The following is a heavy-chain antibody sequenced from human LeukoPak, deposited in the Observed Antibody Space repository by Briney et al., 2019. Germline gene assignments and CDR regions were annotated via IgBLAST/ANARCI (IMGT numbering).Heavy chain of an antibody. Sequence: SETLSLTCTVSGGSISSRSYYWAWTCQPPGKGLEWIGSVNYSGKTYYNSSLKSRVTISVDTSKNQFSLKLSSVTAADTAVYYCARGDSKQNSPFGYWGQGTLVTVSS. CDR2: VNYSGKT. CDR1: GGSISSRSYY. CDR3: ARGDSKQNSPFGY. J-gene: IGHJ4*02. V-gene: IGHV4-39*07. D-gene: IGHD3-16*01.